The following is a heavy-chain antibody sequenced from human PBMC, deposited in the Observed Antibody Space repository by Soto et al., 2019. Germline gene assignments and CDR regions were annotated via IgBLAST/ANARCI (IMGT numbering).Heavy chain of an antibody. Sequence: GGSLRLSCAASGFTFSSYGMHWVRQAPGKGLEWVAVISYDGSNKYYADSVKGRFTISRDNSKNTLYLQMNSLRAEDTAVYYCAKDLMSRDIVVVPAAPSNYFDYWGQGTLVTVSS. CDR2: ISYDGSNK. V-gene: IGHV3-30*18. J-gene: IGHJ4*02. CDR3: AKDLMSRDIVVVPAAPSNYFDY. CDR1: GFTFSSYG. D-gene: IGHD2-2*01.